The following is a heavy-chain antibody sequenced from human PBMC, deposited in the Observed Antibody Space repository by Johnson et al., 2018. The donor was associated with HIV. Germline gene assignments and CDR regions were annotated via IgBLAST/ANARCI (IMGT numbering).Heavy chain of an antibody. J-gene: IGHJ3*02. CDR3: ARSPRAAEGAFYI. CDR2: ISNDGRNK. V-gene: IGHV3-30*03. Sequence: QMQLVESGGGVVQPGRSLRLSCAASGFTFSSYGMHWVRQAPGKGLEWVAVISNDGRNKDYADSVKGRFTISRDNSKNTLYLQMNSLRAEDTAVYYCARSPRAAEGAFYIWGQWTMVTVSS. D-gene: IGHD6-13*01. CDR1: GFTFSSYG.